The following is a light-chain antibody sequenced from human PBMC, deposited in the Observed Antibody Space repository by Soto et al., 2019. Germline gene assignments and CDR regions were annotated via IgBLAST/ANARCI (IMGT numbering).Light chain of an antibody. J-gene: IGKJ1*01. Sequence: EIVMTQSPATLSVSPGERATLSCRASQSVSSNLAWYQQKPGQAPRLLIYGASTRATGIPARFSCSGSGTEFTLTISSLQSEDFAVDYCQQYNNWPPGTFGQGTKVEIK. CDR3: QQYNNWPPGT. CDR1: QSVSSN. V-gene: IGKV3-15*01. CDR2: GAS.